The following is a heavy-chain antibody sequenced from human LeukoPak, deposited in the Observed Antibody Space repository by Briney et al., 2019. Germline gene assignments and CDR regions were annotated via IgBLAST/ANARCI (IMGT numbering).Heavy chain of an antibody. D-gene: IGHD2-15*01. CDR3: ARGSQSLGYCSGGSCRAKIFDY. CDR2: INHSGST. CDR1: GGSFSGYY. Sequence: SETLSLTCAIYGGSFSGYYWSWIRQPPGKGLEWIGEINHSGSTNYNPSLKSRVTISVDTSKNQFSLKLSSVTAADTAVYYCARGSQSLGYCSGGSCRAKIFDYWGQGTLVTVSS. J-gene: IGHJ4*02. V-gene: IGHV4-34*01.